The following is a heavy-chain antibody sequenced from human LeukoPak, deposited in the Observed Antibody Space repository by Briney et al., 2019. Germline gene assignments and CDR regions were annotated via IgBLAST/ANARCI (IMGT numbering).Heavy chain of an antibody. Sequence: PSETLSLTCTVSGGSITSNNYHWGWIRQPPGKGLEWIGSIYYSGSTYYNPSLKSRVIISVDTSKNQFSLKLSSVTAADTAVYYCARDFRLTREWDYAFVYFDYWGQGTLVTASS. V-gene: IGHV4-39*07. CDR3: ARDFRLTREWDYAFVYFDY. CDR2: IYYSGST. J-gene: IGHJ4*02. D-gene: IGHD4/OR15-4a*01. CDR1: GGSITSNNYH.